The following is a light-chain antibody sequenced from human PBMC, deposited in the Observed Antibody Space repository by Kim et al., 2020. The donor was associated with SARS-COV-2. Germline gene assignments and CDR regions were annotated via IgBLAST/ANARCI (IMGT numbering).Light chain of an antibody. CDR3: QQYNTYSLT. V-gene: IGKV1-5*03. CDR1: QTISSW. CDR2: ETS. J-gene: IGKJ4*01. Sequence: DIQMTQSPSTLSASVGDRVTITCRASQTISSWLAWYQQKPGKAPKLLIYETSSLESWVPSRFSGSGSGTEFTLTISSLQPGDFATYYCQQYNTYSLTFGGGTKVDIK.